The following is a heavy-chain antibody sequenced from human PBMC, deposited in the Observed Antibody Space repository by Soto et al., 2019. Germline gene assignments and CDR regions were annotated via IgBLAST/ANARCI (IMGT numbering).Heavy chain of an antibody. CDR3: ARHVGSVTAMVQPKYYYYYGMDV. V-gene: IGHV4-59*08. CDR2: IYYSGST. CDR1: GGSISSYY. Sequence: SETLSLTCTVSGGSISSYYWSWIRQPPGKGLEWIGYIYYSGSTNYNPSLKSRVTISVDTSKNQFSLKLSSVTAADTAVYYCARHVGSVTAMVQPKYYYYYGMDVWGQGTTVTVSS. D-gene: IGHD5-18*01. J-gene: IGHJ6*02.